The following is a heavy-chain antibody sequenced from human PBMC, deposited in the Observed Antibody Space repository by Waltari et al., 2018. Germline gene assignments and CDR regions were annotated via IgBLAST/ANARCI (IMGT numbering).Heavy chain of an antibody. CDR1: GFTFSSYA. D-gene: IGHD4-17*01. CDR3: AKAPLFTVTQSRIDY. CDR2: ISGSGGST. V-gene: IGHV3-23*01. Sequence: EVQLLESGGGLVQPGGSLRLSCAASGFTFSSYAMSWVRPAPGKGLEWVSAISGSGGSTYYADSVKGRFTISRDNSKNTLYLQMNSLRAEDTAVYYCAKAPLFTVTQSRIDYWGQGTLVTVSS. J-gene: IGHJ4*02.